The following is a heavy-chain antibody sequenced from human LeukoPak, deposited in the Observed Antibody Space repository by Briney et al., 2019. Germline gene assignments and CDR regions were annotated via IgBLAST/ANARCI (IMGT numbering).Heavy chain of an antibody. D-gene: IGHD3-10*02. Sequence: PGGSLRLSCVASGFTFSNFGMRWVRQAPGKGLEWVAVIWYDGSNKYYADSVKGRFAISRDDSKNTLYLQMNSLRVEDTAVYYCARDRSVLWFDPWGQGTLVTVSS. J-gene: IGHJ5*02. CDR2: IWYDGSNK. V-gene: IGHV3-33*01. CDR3: ARDRSVLWFDP. CDR1: GFTFSNFG.